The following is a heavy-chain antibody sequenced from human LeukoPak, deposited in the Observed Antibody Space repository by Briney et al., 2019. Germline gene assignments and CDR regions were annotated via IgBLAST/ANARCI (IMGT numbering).Heavy chain of an antibody. CDR3: ATSRHPGPLAAADSFDY. CDR1: GFTFSSYS. Sequence: PGGSLRLSCAVSGFTFSSYSMHWVRQAPGKGLEWVASISYDGSNKDYADSVKGRFTISRDTSKDTLYLQMNSLRAEDTAMYYCATSRHPGPLAAADSFDYWGQGTLVTVSS. D-gene: IGHD6-13*01. J-gene: IGHJ4*02. V-gene: IGHV3-30-3*01. CDR2: ISYDGSNK.